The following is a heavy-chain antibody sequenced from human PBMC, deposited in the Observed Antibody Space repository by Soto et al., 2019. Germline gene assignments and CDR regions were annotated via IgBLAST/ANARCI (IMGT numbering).Heavy chain of an antibody. J-gene: IGHJ6*02. CDR1: GGSFSGYY. Sequence: PSETLSLTCAVYGGSFSGYYWSWIRQPPGKGLEWIGEINHSGSTNYNPSLKSRVTISVDTSKNQFSLKLSSVTAADTAVYYCATTQPRYKQLYHGKQRMDVWGQGTTVTSP. CDR2: INHSGST. D-gene: IGHD2-2*02. V-gene: IGHV4-34*01. CDR3: ATTQPRYKQLYHGKQRMDV.